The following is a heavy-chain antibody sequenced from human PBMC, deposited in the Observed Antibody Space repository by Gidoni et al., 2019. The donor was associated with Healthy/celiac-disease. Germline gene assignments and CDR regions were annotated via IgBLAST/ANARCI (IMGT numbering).Heavy chain of an antibody. V-gene: IGHV1-69*01. CDR1: GGPFSSYA. Sequence: QVQLVQSGAEVKKPGSSVKVSCKASGGPFSSYAISWVRQAPGQGLEWMGGIIPIFGTANYAQKFQGRVTITADESTSTAYMELSSLRSEDTAVYYCARSPYNWNYDWYFDLWGRGTLVTVSS. J-gene: IGHJ2*01. CDR3: ARSPYNWNYDWYFDL. CDR2: IIPIFGTA. D-gene: IGHD1-7*01.